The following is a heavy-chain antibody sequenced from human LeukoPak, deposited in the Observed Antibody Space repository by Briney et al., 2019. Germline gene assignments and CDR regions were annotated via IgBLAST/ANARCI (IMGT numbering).Heavy chain of an antibody. CDR3: AKDANKAVASFGDYYYYYYYMDV. V-gene: IGHV3-30*18. CDR1: GFTFSSYG. Sequence: PGGSLRLSCAASGFTFSSYGMHWVRQAPGKGLEWVAVISYDGSSKYYADSVKGRFTISRDNSKNTLYLQMNSLRAEDTAVYYCAKDANKAVASFGDYYYYYYYMDVWGKGTTVTVSS. D-gene: IGHD6-19*01. J-gene: IGHJ6*03. CDR2: ISYDGSSK.